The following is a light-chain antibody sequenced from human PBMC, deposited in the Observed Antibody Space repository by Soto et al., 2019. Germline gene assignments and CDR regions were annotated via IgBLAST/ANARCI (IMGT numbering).Light chain of an antibody. V-gene: IGKV1-5*01. CDR3: QKNDSPRT. CDR1: QSIAAS. CDR2: DVS. Sequence: DVQMTQSPSTLSASVGDSVTITCRASQSIAASLAWYQLKPGEAPKLLIYDVSIMESGVPSRFSGSGPGTEFSLTSLSLHTDDFASYYSQKNDSPRTFGQGTKVEIK. J-gene: IGKJ1*01.